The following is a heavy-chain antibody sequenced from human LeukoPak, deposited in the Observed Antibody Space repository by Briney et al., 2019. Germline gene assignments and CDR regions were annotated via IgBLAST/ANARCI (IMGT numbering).Heavy chain of an antibody. V-gene: IGHV3-23*01. CDR3: AKEGPAQDAFDI. CDR1: GFTFSSYA. J-gene: IGHJ3*02. Sequence: PGGSLRLSCAASGFTFSSYAMTWVRQAPGKGLEWVSHISGSTRSTYYADSVKGRFTISRDNSKNTLFLQMNSLRAEDTAVHYCAKEGPAQDAFDIWGQGTMVTVSS. CDR2: ISGSTRST.